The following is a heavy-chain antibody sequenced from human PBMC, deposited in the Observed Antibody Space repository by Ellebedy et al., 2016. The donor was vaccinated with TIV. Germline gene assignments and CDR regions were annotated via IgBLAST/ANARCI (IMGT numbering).Heavy chain of an antibody. J-gene: IGHJ4*02. Sequence: AASVKVSCKASGYTFISHAIHWVRHAPGQRLEWMGWLNVGNGNTKYSQKFQGRVTITRDTSASTAYMELGSLRSEDTAVYYCAKRTNRFYDYWGQGTLVTVSS. CDR2: LNVGNGNT. D-gene: IGHD2/OR15-2a*01. CDR3: AKRTNRFYDY. V-gene: IGHV1-3*01. CDR1: GYTFISHA.